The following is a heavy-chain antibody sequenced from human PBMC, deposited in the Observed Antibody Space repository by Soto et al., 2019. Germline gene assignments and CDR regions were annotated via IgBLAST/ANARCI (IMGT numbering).Heavy chain of an antibody. V-gene: IGHV5-51*01. J-gene: IGHJ6*02. D-gene: IGHD1-7*01. Sequence: PGESLKISCRGSGYSFTSYWIGWVRQMPGKGLEWMGIIYPGDSDTRYSPSFQGQVTISADKSISTAYLQWSSLKASDTAMYYCARQVSTSHPHLELSYCYGKDVRGQGTTVPVSS. CDR2: IYPGDSDT. CDR1: GYSFTSYW. CDR3: ARQVSTSHPHLELSYCYGKDV.